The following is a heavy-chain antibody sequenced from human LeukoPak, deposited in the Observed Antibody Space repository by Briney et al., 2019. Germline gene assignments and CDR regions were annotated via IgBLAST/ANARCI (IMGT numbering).Heavy chain of an antibody. CDR1: GYTFTGYY. CDR3: ARAGRNCSSTSCSKGSYYYYYYMDV. V-gene: IGHV1-46*01. Sequence: ASVKVSCKASGYTFTGYYMHWVRQAPGQGLEWMGIINPSGGSTSYAQKFQGRVTMTRDMSTSTVYMELSSLRSEDTAVYYCARAGRNCSSTSCSKGSYYYYYYMDVWGKGTTVTVSS. J-gene: IGHJ6*03. CDR2: INPSGGST. D-gene: IGHD2-2*01.